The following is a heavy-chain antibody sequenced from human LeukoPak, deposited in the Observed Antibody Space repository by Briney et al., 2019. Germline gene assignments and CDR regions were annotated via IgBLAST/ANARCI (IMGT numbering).Heavy chain of an antibody. CDR3: ARAHGSCSGGSCET. CDR1: GGSISSYY. J-gene: IGHJ4*02. D-gene: IGHD2-15*01. Sequence: SETLSLTCTVSGGSISSYYWSWIRQPPGKGLEWIGYIYYSGSTNYNPSLKSRVTISVDTSKNQFSLKLSSVTAADTAVYYCARAHGSCSGGSCETWGQGTLVTVSS. V-gene: IGHV4-59*01. CDR2: IYYSGST.